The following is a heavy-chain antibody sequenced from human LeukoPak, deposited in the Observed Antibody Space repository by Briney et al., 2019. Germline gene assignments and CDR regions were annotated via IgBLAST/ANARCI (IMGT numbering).Heavy chain of an antibody. CDR1: GASVRGYY. J-gene: IGHJ4*02. V-gene: IGHV4-59*02. CDR3: ARGLGYYDSSVGY. CDR2: IHYTGNT. Sequence: SETLSLTCTVSGASVRGYYWSWIRQPPGKGLEWIGYIHYTGNTDYNPSLTSRVTMSVDTSKNQFSLMLTSVTAADTAVYHCARGLGYYDSSVGYWGQGTLVTVSS. D-gene: IGHD3-22*01.